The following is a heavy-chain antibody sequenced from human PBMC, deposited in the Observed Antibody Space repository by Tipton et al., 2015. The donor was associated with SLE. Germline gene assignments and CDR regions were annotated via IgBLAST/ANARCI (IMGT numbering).Heavy chain of an antibody. V-gene: IGHV4-59*01. CDR1: GGSISSYY. CDR2: LHYSGST. J-gene: IGHJ4*02. CDR3: AREQKGFDS. Sequence: GLVKPSETLSLTCTVSGGSISSYYWSWIRQPPGKGLEWIGYLHYSGSTNYNPSLKSRVSISVDTSKNQFSLKMSSVTVADTAVYYCAREQKGFDSWGQGTLVIVSS.